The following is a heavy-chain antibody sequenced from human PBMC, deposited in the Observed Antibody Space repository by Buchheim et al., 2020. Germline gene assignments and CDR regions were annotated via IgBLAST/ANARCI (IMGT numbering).Heavy chain of an antibody. D-gene: IGHD3-3*01. V-gene: IGHV3-7*01. J-gene: IGHJ5*02. CDR1: GFTFSSYW. CDR2: IKQDGSEK. Sequence: EVQLVESGGGLVQPGGSLRLSCAASGFTFSSYWMSWVRQAPGKGLEWVANIKQDGSEKYYVDSVKGRFTISRDNAKNSLHLQMNSLRAEDTVVYYCARGGLLEWLDWFDPWGQGTL. CDR3: ARGGLLEWLDWFDP.